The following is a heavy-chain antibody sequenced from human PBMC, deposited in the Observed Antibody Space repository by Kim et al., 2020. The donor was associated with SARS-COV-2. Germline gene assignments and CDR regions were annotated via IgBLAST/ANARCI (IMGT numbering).Heavy chain of an antibody. D-gene: IGHD5-18*01. Sequence: GGSLRLSCTASGFTFNIYWMHWVRQAPGKGLMWVSHINPDSTTTNYADSVKGRFTISRDNAKNTVYLQLNSLTAEDTAVYYCARGGAATPMAHEYWGQGTLVPVCS. V-gene: IGHV3-74*01. CDR1: GFTFNIYW. CDR3: ARGGAATPMAHEY. CDR2: INPDSTTT. J-gene: IGHJ4*02.